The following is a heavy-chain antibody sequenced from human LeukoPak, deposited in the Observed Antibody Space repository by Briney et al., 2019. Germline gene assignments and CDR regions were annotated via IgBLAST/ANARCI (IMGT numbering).Heavy chain of an antibody. D-gene: IGHD6-13*01. J-gene: IGHJ4*02. CDR2: IYYSGST. CDR1: GGSISSSSYY. CDR3: ARPTRGYSSSWYYFDY. V-gene: IGHV4-39*01. Sequence: SETLSLTCTVSGGSISSSSYYWGWIRQPPGKGLEWIGSIYYSGSTYYNPSLKSRVTISVDTSKNQFSLTLSSVTAADTAVYYCARPTRGYSSSWYYFDYWGQGTLVTVSS.